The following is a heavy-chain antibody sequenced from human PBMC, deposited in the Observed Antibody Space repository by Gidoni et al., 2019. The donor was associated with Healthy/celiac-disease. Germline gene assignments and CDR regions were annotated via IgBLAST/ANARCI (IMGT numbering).Heavy chain of an antibody. J-gene: IGHJ4*02. CDR2: ISGSGGST. CDR3: AKGHSYSSSWYPFDY. CDR1: GFPFSSYA. V-gene: IGHV3-23*01. D-gene: IGHD6-13*01. Sequence: EVQLLESGGGLVQPGGSLRLSCAASGFPFSSYAMSWVRQAPGKGLEWVSAISGSGGSTYYADSVKGRFTISRDNSKNTLYLQMNSLRAEDTAVYYCAKGHSYSSSWYPFDYWGQGTLVTVSS.